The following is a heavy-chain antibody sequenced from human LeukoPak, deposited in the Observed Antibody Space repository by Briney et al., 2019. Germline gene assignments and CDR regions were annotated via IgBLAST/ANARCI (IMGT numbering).Heavy chain of an antibody. CDR2: ISSSSSYI. D-gene: IGHD2-15*01. V-gene: IGHV3-21*01. CDR1: GFTFSSYS. CDR3: ASCSGGSCYLDY. J-gene: IGHJ4*02. Sequence: GGSLRLSCAASGFTFSSYSMNWVRQAPGKGLEWVSSISSSSSYIYYADSVKGRFTISRDNAKSSLYLQMNSLRAEDTAVYYCASCSGGSCYLDYWGQGTLVTVSS.